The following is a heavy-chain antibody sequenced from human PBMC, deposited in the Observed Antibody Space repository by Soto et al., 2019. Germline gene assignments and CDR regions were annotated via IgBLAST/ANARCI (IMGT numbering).Heavy chain of an antibody. J-gene: IGHJ4*02. CDR2: IKQDGSHI. CDR1: GFIFSNYW. V-gene: IGHV3-7*03. CDR3: ARIGYSSSSLDY. Sequence: EVQLVESGGGLVQPGGSLRLSCAASGFIFSNYWMTWVRQAPGKGLEWVANIKQDGSHIYYVDSVKGRFIISRDNAKNSVYLQMNSLRAEDTAVYLCARIGYSSSSLDYWGQGTLVIVSS. D-gene: IGHD6-6*01.